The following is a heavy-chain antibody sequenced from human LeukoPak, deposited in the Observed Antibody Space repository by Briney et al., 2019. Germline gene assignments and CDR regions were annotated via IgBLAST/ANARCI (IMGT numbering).Heavy chain of an antibody. Sequence: SETLSLTCSVSGGSISSYSWNWIRQPAGKGLEWIGRFYTSGTTNYNPSLKSRVTMSIDTSKNQVSLKMRSVTAADTAVYYCARWYYSGWAFDYWGQGTLVTVSS. V-gene: IGHV4-4*07. J-gene: IGHJ4*02. CDR1: GGSISSYS. D-gene: IGHD6-19*01. CDR3: ARWYYSGWAFDY. CDR2: FYTSGTT.